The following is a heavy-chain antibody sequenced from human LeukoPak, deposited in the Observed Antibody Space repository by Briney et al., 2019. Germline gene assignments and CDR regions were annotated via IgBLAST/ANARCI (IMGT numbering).Heavy chain of an antibody. V-gene: IGHV4-59*01. Sequence: PSETLSLTCTVSGGSISSYYWSWIRQPPGKGLKWIGYIYYSGSTNYNPSLKSRVTISVDTSKNQFSLKLSSVTAADTAVYYCARENDYGDYVDYWGQGTLVTVSS. CDR3: ARENDYGDYVDY. D-gene: IGHD4-17*01. CDR2: IYYSGST. J-gene: IGHJ4*02. CDR1: GGSISSYY.